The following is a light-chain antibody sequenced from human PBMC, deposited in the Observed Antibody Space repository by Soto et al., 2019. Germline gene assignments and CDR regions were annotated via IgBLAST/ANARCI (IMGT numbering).Light chain of an antibody. J-gene: IGLJ2*01. CDR3: ATWDDTLSGVV. CDR2: RSD. V-gene: IGLV1-47*01. Sequence: QSVLTQPPSASGTPGQRVTISCSGSSSNIGTNYVYWYQQLPGMAPKLLIYRSDQRPSGVPDRLSGSKSGTSASLAISGLRYEDEADYYCATWDDTLSGVVFGGGTKLTVL. CDR1: SSNIGTNY.